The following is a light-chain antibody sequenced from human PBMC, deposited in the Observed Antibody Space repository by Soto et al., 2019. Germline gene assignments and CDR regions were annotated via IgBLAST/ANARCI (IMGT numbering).Light chain of an antibody. CDR2: EVS. CDR3: SSYAGSLV. V-gene: IGLV2-8*01. J-gene: IGLJ2*01. Sequence: QSALTQPPSASGSPGQSVTISCTGTSSDVGGYNYVSWYQQHPGKAPKLMIYEVSKWPSGVPDRFSGSKSGNTASLTVSGLQAEDEADYYCSSYAGSLVFGGGTKLTVL. CDR1: SSDVGGYNY.